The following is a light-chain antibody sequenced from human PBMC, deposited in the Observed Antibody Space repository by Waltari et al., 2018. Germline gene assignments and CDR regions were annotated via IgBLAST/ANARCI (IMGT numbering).Light chain of an antibody. CDR2: GAS. Sequence: EIVLTPSPATLSLSPGERATLPCRASQSVSSYLVWYQQKPGQAPRLLIHGASTRATGIPARFSGSGSGTDFTLTISSLEPEDFAVFYCQQRYNWPLTFGGGTKVEIK. V-gene: IGKV3-11*01. J-gene: IGKJ4*01. CDR1: QSVSSY. CDR3: QQRYNWPLT.